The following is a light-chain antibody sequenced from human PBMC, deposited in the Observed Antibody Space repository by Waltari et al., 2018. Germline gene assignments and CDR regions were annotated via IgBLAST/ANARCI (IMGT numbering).Light chain of an antibody. CDR2: DVT. Sequence: SALTQPRSVSGSPGQSVPISCTGTTSDVGRYNYVSWYQHLPGKAPELLMFDVTQRPSGVPDRFSGSKSANTASLTISGLQPDDEADYYCCSFAGAYTWIFGGGTKVTVL. CDR3: CSFAGAYTWI. V-gene: IGLV2-11*01. CDR1: TSDVGRYNY. J-gene: IGLJ2*01.